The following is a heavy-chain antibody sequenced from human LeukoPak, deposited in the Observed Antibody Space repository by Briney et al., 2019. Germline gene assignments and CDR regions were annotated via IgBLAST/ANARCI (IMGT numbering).Heavy chain of an antibody. CDR2: IRYDGSNK. J-gene: IGHJ3*02. V-gene: IGHV3-30*02. D-gene: IGHD2-15*01. Sequence: GGSLRLSCAASGFIFNTYVMHWVRQAPGKGLEWLAFIRYDGSNKNYADSVKGRFTISRDNTKNSLYLQMNSLRAEGTAVYYCAKDGGSDPDSFDIWGQGTMVTVSS. CDR1: GFIFNTYV. CDR3: AKDGGSDPDSFDI.